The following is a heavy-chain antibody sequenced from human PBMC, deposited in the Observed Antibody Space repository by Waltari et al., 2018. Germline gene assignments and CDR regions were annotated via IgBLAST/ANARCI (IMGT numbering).Heavy chain of an antibody. J-gene: IGHJ6*02. CDR3: ARDMDPYYYDSSGYYYYYYGMDV. CDR2: IYYSGST. CDR1: GGSISSHY. V-gene: IGHV4-59*11. D-gene: IGHD3-22*01. Sequence: QVQLQESGPGLVKPSETLSLTCTVSGGSISSHYWSWIRQPPGQGLEWIGYIYYSGSTNYNPSLKSRVTISVDTSKNQFSLKLSSVTAADTAVYYCARDMDPYYYDSSGYYYYYYGMDVWGQGTTVTVSS.